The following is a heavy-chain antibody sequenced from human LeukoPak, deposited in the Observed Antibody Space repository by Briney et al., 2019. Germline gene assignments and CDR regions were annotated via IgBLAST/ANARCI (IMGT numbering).Heavy chain of an antibody. V-gene: IGHV3-11*01. Sequence: GGSLRLSCAASGFTFSDYYMSWIRQALGKGLEWASYISSSGSTIYYADSVKGRFTISRDNAKNSLYLQMNSLRAEDTAVYYCARDRGAAAGQSNFDYWGQGTLVTVSS. CDR1: GFTFSDYY. J-gene: IGHJ4*02. CDR3: ARDRGAAAGQSNFDY. CDR2: ISSSGSTI. D-gene: IGHD6-13*01.